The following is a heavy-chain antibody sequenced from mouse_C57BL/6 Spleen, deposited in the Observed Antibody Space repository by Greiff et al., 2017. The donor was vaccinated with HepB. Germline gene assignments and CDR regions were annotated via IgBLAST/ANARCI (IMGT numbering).Heavy chain of an antibody. V-gene: IGHV1-53*01. D-gene: IGHD2-4*01. J-gene: IGHJ2*01. CDR2: INPSNGGT. CDR3: ARRRNDYEYDFDY. CDR1: GYTFTSYW. Sequence: ESGTELVKPGASVKLSCKASGYTFTSYWMHWVKQRPGQGLEWIGNINPSNGGTNYNEKYKSKATLTVAKSSSTAYMQLSSLTSEDSAVYYCARRRNDYEYDFDYWGQSTTLTVSS.